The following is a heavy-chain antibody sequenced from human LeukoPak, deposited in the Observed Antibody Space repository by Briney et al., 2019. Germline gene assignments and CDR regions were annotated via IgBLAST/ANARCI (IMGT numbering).Heavy chain of an antibody. CDR3: ASRNYGIAVAGTVAI. Sequence: SETLSLTCAVYGGSFSGYYWSWIRQPPGKGLEWMGQINHSGSTNYNPSLKSRVTISVDTSKNQFSLKLSSVTAADTAVYYCASRNYGIAVAGTVAIWGQGTMVTVSS. CDR2: INHSGST. D-gene: IGHD6-19*01. V-gene: IGHV4-34*01. J-gene: IGHJ3*02. CDR1: GGSFSGYY.